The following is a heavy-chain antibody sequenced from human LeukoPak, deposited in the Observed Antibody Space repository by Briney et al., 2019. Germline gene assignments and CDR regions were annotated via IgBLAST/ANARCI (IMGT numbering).Heavy chain of an antibody. CDR3: ARDVQDHIVVVTAIPMDV. CDR2: ISSSGSTI. D-gene: IGHD2-21*02. Sequence: GGSLRLSCAASGFTFSDYYMSWIRQAPGKGLEWVSYISSSGSTIYYADSVKGRFTISRDNAKNSLFLQMNSLRAEDTAVYYCARDVQDHIVVVTAIPMDVWGKGTTVTISS. CDR1: GFTFSDYY. J-gene: IGHJ6*03. V-gene: IGHV3-11*04.